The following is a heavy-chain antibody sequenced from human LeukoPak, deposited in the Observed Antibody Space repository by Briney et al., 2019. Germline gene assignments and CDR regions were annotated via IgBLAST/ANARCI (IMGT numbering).Heavy chain of an antibody. V-gene: IGHV3-74*01. J-gene: IGHJ4*02. CDR3: ARGSAAPGLIEY. CDR2: INSDGSTT. CDR1: GFTFSNDL. D-gene: IGHD6-13*01. Sequence: GGSLRLSCAASGFTFSNDLIHWVRQAPGKGLVWVSRINSDGSTTNYADSVKGRFTISRDNAKSTVYLQVNSLRAEDTAVYYCARGSAAPGLIEYWGQGTLVTVSS.